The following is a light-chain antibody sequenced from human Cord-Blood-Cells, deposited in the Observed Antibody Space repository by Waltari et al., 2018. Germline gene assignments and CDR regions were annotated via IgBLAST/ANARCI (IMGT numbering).Light chain of an antibody. V-gene: IGLV1-47*01. CDR2: RNN. CDR1: SPNIGSNY. J-gene: IGLJ3*02. CDR3: AAWDDSLSGWV. Sequence: QSVLTPPPSASGTPGPRVTISCSGRSPNIGSNYVSWYQQLPGTAPKLLIYRNNQRPSGVPDRFSGSKSGTSASLAISGLRSEDEADYYCAAWDDSLSGWVFGGGTKLTVL.